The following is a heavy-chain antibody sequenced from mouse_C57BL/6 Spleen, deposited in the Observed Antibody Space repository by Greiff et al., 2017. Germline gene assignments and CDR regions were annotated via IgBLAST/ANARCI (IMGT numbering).Heavy chain of an antibody. CDR1: GYTFTSSW. CDR3: ARWNFTTVVADY. J-gene: IGHJ2*01. Sequence: VQLQQPGAELVKPGASVKLSCKASGYTFTSSWMQWVQQRPGPGLAWLGEIDPSASYTNYNQKFKGKATLTVDTSSSTAYMQLSSLTSEDSAVYYCARWNFTTVVADYWGQGTTLTVAS. D-gene: IGHD1-1*01. V-gene: IGHV1-50*01. CDR2: IDPSASYT.